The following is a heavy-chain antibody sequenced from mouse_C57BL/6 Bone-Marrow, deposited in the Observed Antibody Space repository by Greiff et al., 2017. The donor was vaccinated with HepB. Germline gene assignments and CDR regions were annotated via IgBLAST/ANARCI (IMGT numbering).Heavy chain of an antibody. J-gene: IGHJ4*01. CDR2: IYPGDGDT. CDR3: ARGLLLRSPYAMDY. CDR1: GYAFSSYW. V-gene: IGHV1-80*01. Sequence: VKLQESGAELVKPGASVKISCKASGYAFSSYWMNWVKQRPGKGLEWIGQIYPGDGDTNYNGKFKGKATLTADKSSSTAYMQLSSLTSEDSAVYFCARGLLLRSPYAMDYWGQGTSVTVSS. D-gene: IGHD1-1*01.